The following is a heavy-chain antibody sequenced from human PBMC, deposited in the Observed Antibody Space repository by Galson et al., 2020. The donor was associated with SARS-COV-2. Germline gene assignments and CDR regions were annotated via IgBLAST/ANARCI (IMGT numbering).Heavy chain of an antibody. D-gene: IGHD3-16*02. CDR3: AREDYDYVWGSYRQRGMDV. J-gene: IGHJ6*02. CDR2: ISSSSSTI. CDR1: GFTFSSYS. Sequence: GGSLRLSCAASGFTFSSYSMNWVRQAPGKGLEWVSYISSSSSTIYYADSVKGRFTISRGNAKNSLYLQMNSLRAEDTAVYYCAREDYDYVWGSYRQRGMDVWGQGTTVTVSS. V-gene: IGHV3-48*01.